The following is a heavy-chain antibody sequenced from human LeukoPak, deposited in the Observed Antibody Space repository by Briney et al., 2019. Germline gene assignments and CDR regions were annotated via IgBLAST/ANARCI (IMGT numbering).Heavy chain of an antibody. CDR3: ARHSDTRWYYDSSGLGFDP. CDR1: GGSFSGYY. CDR2: LNQSGST. V-gene: IGHV4-34*01. Sequence: SETLSLTCAVYGGSFSGYYRSGVRQPPGKGLERGGELNQSGSTNYNPSLKSRVTISVDTSKNQFSLKMSSVTAADTAVYYCARHSDTRWYYDSSGLGFDPWGQGTLVTVSS. D-gene: IGHD3-22*01. J-gene: IGHJ5*02.